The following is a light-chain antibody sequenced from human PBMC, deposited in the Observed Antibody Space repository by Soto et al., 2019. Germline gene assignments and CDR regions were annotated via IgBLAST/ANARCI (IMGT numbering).Light chain of an antibody. CDR2: GAS. CDR3: QQRSNWPSIT. Sequence: IVLAQSACSLYLSPRDRATLSCRAIKSVSSSYLAWYQQKPGQAPRLLIYGASNRATGIPVRFSGSGAGTDFTLTISSLEPEDSAVYYCQQRSNWPSITFGQGTRLEI. J-gene: IGKJ5*01. V-gene: IGKV3D-20*02. CDR1: KSVSSSY.